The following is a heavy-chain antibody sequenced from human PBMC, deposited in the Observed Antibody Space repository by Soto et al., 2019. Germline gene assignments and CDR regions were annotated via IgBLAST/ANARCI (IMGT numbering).Heavy chain of an antibody. D-gene: IGHD2-21*02. CDR3: AKVAQGDPLISDYGMDV. J-gene: IGHJ6*02. CDR2: ISYDGSNK. CDR1: GFPFSSYG. V-gene: IGHV3-30*18. Sequence: GGSLRLSCAASGFPFSSYGMHWVRQAPGKGLEWVAIISYDGSNKYYADSVKGRFTGSRDNSKNTVYLQMNSLRAEDTAVYYCAKVAQGDPLISDYGMDVWGQGTTVTVSS.